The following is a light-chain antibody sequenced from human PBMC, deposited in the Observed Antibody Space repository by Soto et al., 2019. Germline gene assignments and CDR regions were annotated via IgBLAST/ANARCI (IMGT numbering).Light chain of an antibody. Sequence: QSVLTQPASVSGSPGQSITISCTGTSSDVGSYNLVSWYQQHPGKAPKLMIYEVTERPSGVSNRFSGSKSGNTASLTFSGLQTEDEADYYCCSYAGGNPPFVFGTGTKLTVL. V-gene: IGLV2-23*02. CDR1: SSDVGSYNL. CDR2: EVT. CDR3: CSYAGGNPPFV. J-gene: IGLJ1*01.